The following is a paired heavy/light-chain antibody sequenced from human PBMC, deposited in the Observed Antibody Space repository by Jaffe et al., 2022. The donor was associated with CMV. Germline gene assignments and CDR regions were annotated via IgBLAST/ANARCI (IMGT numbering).Light chain of an antibody. CDR1: QSVSSSY. V-gene: IGKV3-20*01. J-gene: IGKJ4*01. CDR3: QQYGSSQGLT. CDR2: GAS. Sequence: EIVLTQSPGTLSLSPGERATLSCRASQSVSSSYLAWYQQKPGQAPRLLIYGASSRATGIPDRFSGSGSGTDFTLTISRLEPEDFAVYYCQQYGSSQGLTFGGGTKVEIK.
Heavy chain of an antibody. V-gene: IGHV3-9*01. D-gene: IGHD3-22*01. CDR3: AKADYYDSSGYSWYFDY. Sequence: EVQLVESGGGLVQPGRSLRLSCAASGFTFDDYAMHWVRQAPGKGLEWVSGISWNSGSIGYADSVKGRFTISRDNAKNSLYLQMNSLRAEDTALYYCAKADYYDSSGYSWYFDYWGQGTLVTVSS. CDR2: ISWNSGSI. CDR1: GFTFDDYA. J-gene: IGHJ4*02.